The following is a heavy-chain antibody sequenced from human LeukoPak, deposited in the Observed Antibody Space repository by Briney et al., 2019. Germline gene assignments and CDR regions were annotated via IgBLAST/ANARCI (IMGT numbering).Heavy chain of an antibody. J-gene: IGHJ4*02. CDR3: ATSRAISGQLGY. Sequence: SQTLSPTCTVSAASFSSGAQCWNWIRHRPGEGREWIGSIHPSGTLYNNPSLESRVTISIDTSKNKFSLKLSSVTAADTAVYYCATSRAISGQLGYWGQGTLVTVSS. V-gene: IGHV4-31*03. D-gene: IGHD2-2*01. CDR1: AASFSSGAQC. CDR2: IHPSGTL.